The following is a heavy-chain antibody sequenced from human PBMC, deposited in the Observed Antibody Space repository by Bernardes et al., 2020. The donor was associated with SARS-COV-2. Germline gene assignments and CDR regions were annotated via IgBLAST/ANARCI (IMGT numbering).Heavy chain of an antibody. Sequence: ASMKVSCKVSGYTLTELSMHWVRQAPGKGLEWMGGFDPEDGETIYAQKFQGRVTMTEYTSTDTAYMELSSLRSEDTAVYYCATQFAYYYDSGRGWFDPWGQGTLVTVSS. CDR1: GYTLTELS. D-gene: IGHD3-22*01. CDR3: ATQFAYYYDSGRGWFDP. CDR2: FDPEDGET. V-gene: IGHV1-24*01. J-gene: IGHJ5*02.